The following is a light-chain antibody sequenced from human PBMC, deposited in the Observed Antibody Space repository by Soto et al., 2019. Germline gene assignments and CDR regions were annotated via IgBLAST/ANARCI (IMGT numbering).Light chain of an antibody. J-gene: IGLJ3*02. V-gene: IGLV2-14*01. CDR1: SSDVGGFHY. CDR3: SSFTTSNTWV. Sequence: QSALPQPASVSGSPGQSITISCTGTSSDVGGFHYVSWYQHYPGEAPKLLIYEVSNRPSGVSSRFSGSKSGNTASLTISGLQADDEGDYYCSSFTTSNTWVFGGGTKLTVL. CDR2: EVS.